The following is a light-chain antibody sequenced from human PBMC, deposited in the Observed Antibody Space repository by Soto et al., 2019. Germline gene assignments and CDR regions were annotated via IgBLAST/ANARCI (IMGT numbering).Light chain of an antibody. J-gene: IGLJ1*01. CDR2: EVS. Sequence: QSVLAQPASVSGSPGQSITISCTGTSSDVGRYNYVSWYQQHPGKAPKLMIHEVSYRPSGVSRRFSGSKSGNTASLTISGLQAEDEAEYHCCSYTNRATYVFGTGTKVTVL. V-gene: IGLV2-14*01. CDR1: SSDVGRYNY. CDR3: CSYTNRATYV.